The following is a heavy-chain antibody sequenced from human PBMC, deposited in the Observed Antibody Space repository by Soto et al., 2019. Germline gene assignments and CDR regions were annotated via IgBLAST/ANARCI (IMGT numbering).Heavy chain of an antibody. CDR1: GGSFSGYY. D-gene: IGHD2-15*01. Sequence: PSETLSLTCAVYGGSFSGYYWSWIRQPPGKGLEWSGEINHSGSTNYNPSLKSRVTISVDTSKNQFSLKLSSVTAPETAVYYCARVRSCSGGRCYTFDYWGQGTLVTVSS. V-gene: IGHV4-34*01. J-gene: IGHJ4*02. CDR2: INHSGST. CDR3: ARVRSCSGGRCYTFDY.